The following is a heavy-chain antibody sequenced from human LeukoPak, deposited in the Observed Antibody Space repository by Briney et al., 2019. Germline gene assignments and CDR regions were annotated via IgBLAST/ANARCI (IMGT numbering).Heavy chain of an antibody. J-gene: IGHJ6*03. V-gene: IGHV1-8*03. Sequence: GASVKVSCKASGYTFTSYDINWVRQATGQGLEWMGWMNPNSGNTGYAQKFQGRVTITRNTSISTAYMELSGLRSEDTAVYYCARVDLKHYYMDVWGKGTTVTVSS. CDR2: MNPNSGNT. CDR3: ARVDLKHYYMDV. CDR1: GYTFTSYD. D-gene: IGHD2-2*03.